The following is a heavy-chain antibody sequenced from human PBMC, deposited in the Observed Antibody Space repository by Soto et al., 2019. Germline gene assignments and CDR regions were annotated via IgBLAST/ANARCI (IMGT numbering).Heavy chain of an antibody. CDR1: GGSISSSNW. J-gene: IGHJ4*02. CDR2: IYHSGST. V-gene: IGHV4-4*02. CDR3: ARVLGLHYDFWSGYYTPDKYYFDY. Sequence: SETLSLTCAVSGGSISSSNWWSWVRQPPGKGLEWIGEIYHSGSTNYNPSLKSRVTISVDKSKNQFSLKLSSVTAADTAVYYCARVLGLHYDFWSGYYTPDKYYFDYWGQGTLVTVSS. D-gene: IGHD3-3*01.